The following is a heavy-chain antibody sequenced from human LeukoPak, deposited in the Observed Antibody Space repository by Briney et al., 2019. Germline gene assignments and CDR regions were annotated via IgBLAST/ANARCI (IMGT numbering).Heavy chain of an antibody. CDR2: IIPILGVP. CDR3: AREGSRCSSTTCSYASDY. V-gene: IGHV1-69*04. Sequence: SVKVSCKASGGTFSSYAISWVRQAPGQGLEWMGRIIPILGVPDYAQKFQGRVTIIADKSTSTAYMELSSLRSEDTAVYYCAREGSRCSSTTCSYASDYWGQGTLVTVSS. J-gene: IGHJ4*02. D-gene: IGHD2-2*01. CDR1: GGTFSSYA.